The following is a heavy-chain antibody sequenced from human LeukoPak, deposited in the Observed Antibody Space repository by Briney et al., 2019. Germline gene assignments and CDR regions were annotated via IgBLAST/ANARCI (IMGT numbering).Heavy chain of an antibody. V-gene: IGHV1-2*06. J-gene: IGHJ4*02. CDR2: INPNSDAT. D-gene: IGHD3-16*01. CDR1: GYTFTGYY. Sequence: ASVKVSCKASGYTFTGYYIHWVRQAPGQGLEWMGRINPNSDATNYAQNFQGSVTLTVDKSISTAYMELSSLRSDDTAVYYCASNYDYVWGSPIDYWGQGTLVTVSS. CDR3: ASNYDYVWGSPIDY.